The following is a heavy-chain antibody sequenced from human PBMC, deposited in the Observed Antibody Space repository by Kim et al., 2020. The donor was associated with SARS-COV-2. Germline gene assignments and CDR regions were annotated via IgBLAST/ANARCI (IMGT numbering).Heavy chain of an antibody. D-gene: IGHD3-9*01. V-gene: IGHV5-51*01. CDR3: ARLGILTGYYMGAFDI. Sequence: SFQGQVTISADKSISTAYLQWSSLKASDTAMYYCARLGILTGYYMGAFDIWGQGTMVTVSS. J-gene: IGHJ3*02.